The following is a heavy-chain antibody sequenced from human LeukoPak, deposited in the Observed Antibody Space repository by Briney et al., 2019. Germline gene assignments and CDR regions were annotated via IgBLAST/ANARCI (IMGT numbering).Heavy chain of an antibody. CDR2: ISYDGSNK. CDR1: GFTFSSYA. CDR3: ARDHHDAFDI. Sequence: SGRSLRLSCAASGFTFSSYAVHWVRQAPGKGLEWVAVISYDGSNKYYADSVKGRFTISRDNSKNTLYLQMNSLRAEDTAVYYCARDHHDAFDIWGQGTMVTVSS. J-gene: IGHJ3*02. V-gene: IGHV3-30-3*01.